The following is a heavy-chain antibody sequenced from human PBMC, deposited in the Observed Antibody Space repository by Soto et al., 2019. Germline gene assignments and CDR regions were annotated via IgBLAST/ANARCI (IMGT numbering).Heavy chain of an antibody. V-gene: IGHV1-69*02. J-gene: IGHJ4*02. D-gene: IGHD7-27*01. CDR1: GGTFSSYT. Sequence: QVQLVQSGAEVKKPGSSVKVSCKASGGTFSSYTISWVRQAPGQGLEWMGRIIPILGIANYAQKLQGRVTITADKSTSTAYMELSSLRSEDTAVYYCARATLTGDEAIDYWGQGTLVTVSS. CDR3: ARATLTGDEAIDY. CDR2: IIPILGIA.